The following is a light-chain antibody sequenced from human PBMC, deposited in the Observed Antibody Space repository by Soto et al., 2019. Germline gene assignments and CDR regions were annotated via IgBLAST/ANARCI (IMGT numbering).Light chain of an antibody. CDR1: SSDVGGSNF. Sequence: QSVLTQPASVSASPGQSITISCTGTSSDVGGSNFVSWYQQHPGKPPTLIIYDVATRPSGVSNRFSGSKSGSTASLIISRLQTEDEADYYCVSFTSSTTYVFGSGTKLTVL. CDR3: VSFTSSTTYV. CDR2: DVA. V-gene: IGLV2-14*03. J-gene: IGLJ1*01.